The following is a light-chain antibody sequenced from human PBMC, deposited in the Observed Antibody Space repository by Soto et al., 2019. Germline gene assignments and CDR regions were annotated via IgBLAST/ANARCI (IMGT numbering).Light chain of an antibody. J-gene: IGKJ2*01. CDR3: QQYVTSLYT. Sequence: EIFLTQSPGTLSLSPGERATLSCRASESVNSKFFAWYQQKPGQTPRLLIYGATNRATGIPDRFNGSGSGTDFTLTISGLEPEDCAVYYCQQYVTSLYTFGQGTKLEIK. V-gene: IGKV3-20*01. CDR1: ESVNSKF. CDR2: GAT.